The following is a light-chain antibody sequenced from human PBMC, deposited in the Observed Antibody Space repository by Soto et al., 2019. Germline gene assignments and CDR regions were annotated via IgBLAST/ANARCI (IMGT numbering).Light chain of an antibody. CDR3: MQATRFPRT. CDR1: QSLVHDNGDTY. CDR2: KIS. Sequence: VLTQTPLSSPVTLGQPASISCRSSQSLVHDNGDTYLNWLQQRPGQPPRLLIYKISDRLSGVPDRFSGSGAGTDFTLRISSVEPEDVAIYYCMQATRFPRTFGQGTKVEIK. J-gene: IGKJ1*01. V-gene: IGKV2-24*01.